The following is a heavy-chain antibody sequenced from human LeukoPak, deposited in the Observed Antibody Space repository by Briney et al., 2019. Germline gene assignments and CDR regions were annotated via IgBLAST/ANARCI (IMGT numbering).Heavy chain of an antibody. CDR2: ISGSGVTT. Sequence: GGSLRLSCVASGFTFSSYAMAWVRQAPGKGLEWVSAISGSGVTTHNAGSVKGRFSISRDDSKNTLYLQMNSLRAEDTAVYYCAKDGGLWVSAHWGDSWGRGTLVTVSS. CDR3: AKDGGLWVSAHWGDS. J-gene: IGHJ4*02. V-gene: IGHV3-23*01. CDR1: GFTFSSYA. D-gene: IGHD7-27*01.